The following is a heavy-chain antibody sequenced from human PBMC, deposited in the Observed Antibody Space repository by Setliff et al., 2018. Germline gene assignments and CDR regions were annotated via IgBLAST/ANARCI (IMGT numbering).Heavy chain of an antibody. J-gene: IGHJ4*02. Sequence: LSLPCTVSGGSISTTDYYWGWIRQPPGKGLEWIGCVYYSGNTYYSPSLKSRVTMFADTSKNQFSLMLYSVTAADTAIYYCARYDSSGYSENYYFDYWGQGTLVTVSS. CDR3: ARYDSSGYSENYYFDY. CDR2: VYYSGNT. V-gene: IGHV4-39*07. CDR1: GGSISTTDYY. D-gene: IGHD3-22*01.